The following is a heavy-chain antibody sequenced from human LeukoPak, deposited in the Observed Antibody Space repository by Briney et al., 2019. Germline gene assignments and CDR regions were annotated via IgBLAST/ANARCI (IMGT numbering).Heavy chain of an antibody. V-gene: IGHV3-15*01. CDR1: GFTFSNVW. CDR2: IKTKTDGGTT. D-gene: IGHD1-1*01. Sequence: GGSLRLSCAASGFTFSNVWMNWVRQAPGKGLEWIGRIKTKTDGGTTEYAAPVKGRFTISRDDSRNTVYLQMNSLKTEDTALYYCVTRVKSTGDYWGQGTLVTVSS. J-gene: IGHJ4*02. CDR3: VTRVKSTGDY.